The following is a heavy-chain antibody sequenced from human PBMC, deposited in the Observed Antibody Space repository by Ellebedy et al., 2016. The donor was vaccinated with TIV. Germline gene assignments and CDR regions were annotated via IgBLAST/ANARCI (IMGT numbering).Heavy chain of an antibody. V-gene: IGHV4-39*07. CDR3: ATVSYNRPGSIIGHFFDY. CDR1: GGSISSSGYY. D-gene: IGHD3-10*01. Sequence: SETLSLXCTVSGGSISSSGYYWGWIRQPPGKGLEWIGSIYDSGRSHYNPSLKSRVTISVDTSKNQFSLRLSSVTAADTAVYYCATVSYNRPGSIIGHFFDYWGQGTPVTVSS. CDR2: IYDSGRS. J-gene: IGHJ4*02.